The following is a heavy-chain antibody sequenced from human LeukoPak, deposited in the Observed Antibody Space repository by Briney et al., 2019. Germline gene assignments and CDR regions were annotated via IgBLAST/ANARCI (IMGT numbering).Heavy chain of an antibody. CDR3: AKDSNPAGYYCMDV. CDR1: GFTFSSYG. CDR2: IWYDGSNK. V-gene: IGHV3-33*06. J-gene: IGHJ6*03. D-gene: IGHD1-14*01. Sequence: GGSLRLSCAASGFTFSSYGMHWVRQAPGKGLDWVAVIWYDGSNKYYADSVKGRFTISRDNSKNTLYLQMNSLRAEDTAVYYCAKDSNPAGYYCMDVWGKGTTVTVSS.